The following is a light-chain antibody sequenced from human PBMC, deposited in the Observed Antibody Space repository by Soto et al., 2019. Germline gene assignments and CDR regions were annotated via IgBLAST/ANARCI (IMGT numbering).Light chain of an antibody. CDR1: SSDVGGYNY. CDR2: EVS. CDR3: SSHAGANNLV. J-gene: IGLJ2*01. V-gene: IGLV2-8*01. Sequence: QSASVSGSPGQSITISCTGTSSDVGGYNYVSWYQQHPGKAPKLLIYEVSKRPSGVPDRFSGSKSGNTASLTVSGLQAEDEADYYCSSHAGANNLVFGGGTKLTVL.